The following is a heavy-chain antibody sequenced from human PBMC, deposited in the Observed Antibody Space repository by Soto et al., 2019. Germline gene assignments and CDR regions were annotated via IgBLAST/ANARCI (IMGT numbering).Heavy chain of an antibody. D-gene: IGHD3-9*01. V-gene: IGHV1-69*02. CDR1: GGTFSSYT. Sequence: QVQLVQSGAEVKKPGSSVKVSCKASGGTFSSYTISWVRQAPGQGLEWMGRIIPILGIANYAQKFQGRVTITADKSTSTAYMELSSLRSEDTAVYYCASGLSYFDWSPPDNDYWGQGTLVTVSS. CDR3: ASGLSYFDWSPPDNDY. CDR2: IIPILGIA. J-gene: IGHJ4*02.